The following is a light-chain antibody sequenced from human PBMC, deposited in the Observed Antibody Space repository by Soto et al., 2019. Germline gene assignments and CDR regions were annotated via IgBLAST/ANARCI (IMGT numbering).Light chain of an antibody. J-gene: IGLJ2*01. CDR1: SSDVGYYDY. V-gene: IGLV2-14*01. CDR3: SSYTTSSTVV. Sequence: QPVLTQPASVSGSPGQSITISCTGTSSDVGYYDYVSWYQQHPGKAPKLVIYAVSDRPSGVSNRFSGSKSANTASLAISGLQAEDEADYYCSSYTTSSTVVFGGGTKLTVL. CDR2: AVS.